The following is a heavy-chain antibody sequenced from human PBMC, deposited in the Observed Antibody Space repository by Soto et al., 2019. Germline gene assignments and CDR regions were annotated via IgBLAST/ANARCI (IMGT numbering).Heavy chain of an antibody. D-gene: IGHD2-15*01. Sequence: SETLSLTCTVSGASVTSGGYYWSWIRQPPGKGLEWIGFIIYNGATKYNPSLESRVTMSVDTSKNQFLLKLSSVTAADTAVYYCARTRNGGSWAARFWGQGTLVTVSS. CDR1: GASVTSGGYY. V-gene: IGHV4-61*08. CDR2: IIYNGAT. J-gene: IGHJ4*02. CDR3: ARTRNGGSWAARF.